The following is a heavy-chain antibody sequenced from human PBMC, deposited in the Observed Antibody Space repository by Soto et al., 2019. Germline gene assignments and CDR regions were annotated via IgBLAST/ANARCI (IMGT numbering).Heavy chain of an antibody. Sequence: GASVKVSCKASGYTFTSYYMHWVRQAPGQGLEWMGIINPSGGSTSYAQKFQGRVTMTRDTSTSTVYMELSSLRSEDTAVYYCARARSSSWWVGYYYYGMDVWGQGTTVPVSS. CDR3: ARARSSSWWVGYYYYGMDV. J-gene: IGHJ6*02. D-gene: IGHD6-13*01. V-gene: IGHV1-46*01. CDR1: GYTFTSYY. CDR2: INPSGGST.